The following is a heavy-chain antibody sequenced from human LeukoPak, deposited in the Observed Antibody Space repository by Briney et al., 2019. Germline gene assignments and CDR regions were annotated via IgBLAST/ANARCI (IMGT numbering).Heavy chain of an antibody. CDR1: GYTFDTSS. J-gene: IGHJ3*02. D-gene: IGHD1-1*01. CDR3: TRVWNSNNWWGAFDI. V-gene: IGHV1-18*01. Sequence: ASVKVSCKAFGYTFDTSSISWVRQAPGQRLEWMGWISPNNGNTHYAQGVQGRVTMTTDTSRSTAYMELRSLRSDDTAMYYCTRVWNSNNWWGAFDIWGQGTMVTVSS. CDR2: ISPNNGNT.